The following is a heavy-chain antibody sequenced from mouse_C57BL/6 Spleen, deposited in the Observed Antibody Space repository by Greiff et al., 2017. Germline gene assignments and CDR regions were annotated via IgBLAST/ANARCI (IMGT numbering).Heavy chain of an antibody. V-gene: IGHV1-61*01. CDR1: GYTFTSYW. CDR2: IYPSDSET. CDR3: ARGLGRGFAY. D-gene: IGHD4-1*01. Sequence: QVQLQQPGAELVRPGSSVTLSCKASGYTFTSYWMDWVKQRPGQGLEWIGNIYPSDSETHYNQKFKDKATLTVDKSSSTAYMQLSSLTSADSAVYYCARGLGRGFAYWGQGTLVTVSA. J-gene: IGHJ3*01.